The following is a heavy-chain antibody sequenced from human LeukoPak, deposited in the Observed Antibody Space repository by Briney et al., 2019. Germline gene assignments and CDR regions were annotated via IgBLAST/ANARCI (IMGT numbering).Heavy chain of an antibody. J-gene: IGHJ4*02. V-gene: IGHV3-21*01. CDR1: GFTFSSYS. CDR3: ARGLVLRYFDWFYTPDY. CDR2: ISSSSSYI. D-gene: IGHD3-9*01. Sequence: GGSLRLSCAASGFTFSSYSMNWVRQAPGKGLEWGSSISSSSSYIYYADSVKGRFTISRDNAKNSLYLQMNSLRAEDTAVYYCARGLVLRYFDWFYTPDYWGQGTLVTVSS.